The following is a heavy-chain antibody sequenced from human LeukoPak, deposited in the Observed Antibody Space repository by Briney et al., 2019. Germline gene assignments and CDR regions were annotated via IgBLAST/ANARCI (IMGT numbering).Heavy chain of an antibody. Sequence: PSETLSLTCAVYGGSFSGYYWSWIRQPPGKGLEWIGEINHSGSTNYNPSLKSRVTISVDTSKNQFSLKLSSVTAADTAVYYCARQEYSSSWYFDYWGQGTLVTVSS. CDR3: ARQEYSSSWYFDY. V-gene: IGHV4-34*01. CDR1: GGSFSGYY. D-gene: IGHD6-13*01. CDR2: INHSGST. J-gene: IGHJ4*02.